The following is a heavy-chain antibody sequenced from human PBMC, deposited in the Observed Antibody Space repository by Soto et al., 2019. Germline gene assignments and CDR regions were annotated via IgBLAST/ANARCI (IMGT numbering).Heavy chain of an antibody. Sequence: GGSLRLSCAASGFIFSNYGIHWVRQAPGKGLEWVALIWYDGSNKYYADSVKGRFIVSRDNTNNTVYLQLNSLTADDTAVYYCAREGLVAASQDFWGPGTLVTVSS. CDR1: GFIFSNYG. J-gene: IGHJ4*02. CDR3: AREGLVAASQDF. CDR2: IWYDGSNK. V-gene: IGHV3-33*01. D-gene: IGHD5-12*01.